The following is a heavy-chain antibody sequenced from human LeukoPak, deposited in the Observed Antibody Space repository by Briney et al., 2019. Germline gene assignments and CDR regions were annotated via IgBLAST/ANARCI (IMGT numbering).Heavy chain of an antibody. V-gene: IGHV3-9*01. D-gene: IGHD3-10*01. J-gene: IGHJ5*01. Sequence: GGSLRLSCAASGFTFDDYAMHWVRQAPGKGLEWVSGISWNSGSIGYADSVKGRFTISRDNAKNSLYLQMNSLRAEDTAVYYCARAYYYGSGSYPDSWGQGTLVTVSS. CDR1: GFTFDDYA. CDR2: ISWNSGSI. CDR3: ARAYYYGSGSYPDS.